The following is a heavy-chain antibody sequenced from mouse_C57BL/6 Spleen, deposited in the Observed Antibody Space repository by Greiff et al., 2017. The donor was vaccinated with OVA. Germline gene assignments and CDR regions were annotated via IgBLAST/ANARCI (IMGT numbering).Heavy chain of an antibody. CDR1: GFTFSSYT. CDR2: ISGGGGNT. J-gene: IGHJ3*01. D-gene: IGHD2-4*01. Sequence: EVKLEESGGGLVKPGGSLKLSCAASGFTFSSYTMSWVRQTPEKRLEWVATISGGGGNTYYPDSVKGRFTISRDNAKNTLYLQMSSLRSDDTALYYCARQVYYDYGGSYWGQGTLVTVSA. V-gene: IGHV5-9*01. CDR3: ARQVYYDYGGSY.